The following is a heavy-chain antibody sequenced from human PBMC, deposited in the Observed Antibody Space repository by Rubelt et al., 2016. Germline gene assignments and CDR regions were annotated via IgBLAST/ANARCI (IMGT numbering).Heavy chain of an antibody. Sequence: QVQLQQWGAGLFRPSQTLSLTCGVYGGSFSNYYWTWIRQPPGKGLEWIGDINKSGNTDYNPSFRSCVTISVDTSKNQFSLKLSSVTAADTAVYYCATRYCGGGSCYFYPEYHLDYWGQGTLVTVSS. D-gene: IGHD2-15*01. CDR2: INKSGNT. J-gene: IGHJ4*02. CDR3: ATRYCGGGSCYFYPEYHLDY. V-gene: IGHV4-34*01. CDR1: GGSFSNYY.